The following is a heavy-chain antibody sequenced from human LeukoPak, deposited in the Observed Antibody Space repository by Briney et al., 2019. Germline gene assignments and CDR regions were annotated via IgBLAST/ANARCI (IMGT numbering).Heavy chain of an antibody. J-gene: IGHJ4*02. D-gene: IGHD3-22*01. CDR2: IYPGDSDT. Sequence: GESLKISCKGSGYSFTSYWIGWVRQMPGKGLEWMGIIYPGDSDTRYSPSFQGQVTISADKSTSTAYLQWSSLKASDTAMYYCARQENYYDSSGYYSFDYWGQGTLVTVSS. CDR1: GYSFTSYW. CDR3: ARQENYYDSSGYYSFDY. V-gene: IGHV5-51*01.